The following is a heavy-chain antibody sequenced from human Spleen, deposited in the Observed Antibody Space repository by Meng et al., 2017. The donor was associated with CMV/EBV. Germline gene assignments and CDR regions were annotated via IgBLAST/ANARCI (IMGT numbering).Heavy chain of an antibody. CDR2: INPNSGGT. V-gene: IGHV1-2*02. CDR1: GYTFTGYY. Sequence: ASVKVSCKASGYTFTGYYMHWVRQAPGQGLEWMGWINPNSGGTNYAQKFQDRVTITRDRSMSTAYMELSSLRSEDTAMYYCATGKSGSPENYFDYWGQGTLVTISS. D-gene: IGHD1-26*01. J-gene: IGHJ4*02. CDR3: ATGKSGSPENYFDY.